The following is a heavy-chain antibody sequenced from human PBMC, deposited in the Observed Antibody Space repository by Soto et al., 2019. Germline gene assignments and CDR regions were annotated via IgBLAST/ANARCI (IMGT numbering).Heavy chain of an antibody. Sequence: PGESLKISCKGSGYSFTSYWIGWVRQMPGKGLEWMGIIYPDDSDTKYSPSFQGQVTISADKTINTAYLQWSSLKASDTAMYYCARQPTNTAMADFDYWGHGTLVTVSS. CDR2: IYPDDSDT. CDR3: ARQPTNTAMADFDY. CDR1: GYSFTSYW. J-gene: IGHJ4*01. D-gene: IGHD5-18*01. V-gene: IGHV5-51*01.